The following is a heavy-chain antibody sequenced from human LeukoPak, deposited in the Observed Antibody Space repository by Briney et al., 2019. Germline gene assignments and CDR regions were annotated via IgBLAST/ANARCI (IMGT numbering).Heavy chain of an antibody. CDR2: IYHSGST. CDR3: ARDIAAAGTGYFDY. D-gene: IGHD6-13*01. CDR1: GGSISSSNW. J-gene: IGHJ4*02. V-gene: IGHV4-4*02. Sequence: SETLSLTCAVSGGSISSSNWWSWVRQPPGKGLEWIGEIYHSGSTNYNPSLRSRVTISVDKSKNQFSLKLSSVTAADTAVYYCARDIAAAGTGYFDYWGQGTLVTVSS.